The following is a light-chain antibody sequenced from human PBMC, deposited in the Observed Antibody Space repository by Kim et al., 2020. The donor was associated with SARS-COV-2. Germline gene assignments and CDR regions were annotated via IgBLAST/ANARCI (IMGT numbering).Light chain of an antibody. V-gene: IGLV2-14*03. CDR1: SSDVCGYNY. CDR3: SSYTSSSTLDV. J-gene: IGLJ1*01. Sequence: SLTISCTGTSSDVCGYNYVSWYQQHPGKAPKLMIYDVSNRPSGVSNRFSGSKSGNTASLTISGLQAEDEADYYCSSYTSSSTLDVFGTGTKVTVL. CDR2: DVS.